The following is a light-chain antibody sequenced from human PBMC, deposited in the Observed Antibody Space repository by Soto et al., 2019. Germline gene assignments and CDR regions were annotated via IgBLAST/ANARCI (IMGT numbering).Light chain of an antibody. V-gene: IGLV2-18*02. CDR1: SSDAGSYNR. CDR2: EVS. CDR3: SSYTSSGTRV. J-gene: IGLJ1*01. Sequence: QSALTQPPSVSGSPGQSVTISCTGNSSDAGSYNRVSWYQQPPGTAPKLMLYEVSNRPSGVPDRFSGSKSGNTASLTITGLQAEDEADYYCSSYTSSGTRVFGTGTKLTVL.